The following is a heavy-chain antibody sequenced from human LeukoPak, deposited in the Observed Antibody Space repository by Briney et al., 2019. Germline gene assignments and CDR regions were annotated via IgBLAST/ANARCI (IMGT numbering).Heavy chain of an antibody. CDR2: ISAYNGNT. V-gene: IGHV1-18*01. CDR1: GYTFTSYG. CDR3: ARRGPDSGSYYGRAFDI. Sequence: ASVKVSCKASGYTFTSYGIGWVRQAPGQGLEWMGWISAYNGNTNYAQKLQGRVTMTTDTSTSTAYMELRSLRSDDTAVYYCARRGPDSGSYYGRAFDIWGQGTMVTVSS. J-gene: IGHJ3*02. D-gene: IGHD1-26*01.